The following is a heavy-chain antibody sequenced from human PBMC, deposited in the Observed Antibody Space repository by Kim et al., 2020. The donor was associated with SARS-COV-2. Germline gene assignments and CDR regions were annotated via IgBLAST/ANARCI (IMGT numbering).Heavy chain of an antibody. CDR2: VSAAFNT. J-gene: IGHJ3*01. CDR3: SIPNSEKYPWAFDL. Sequence: GGSLRLSCAVSGITVGVNYMSWVRQAPGKGLEWVSVVSAAFNTYYADSVKGRFTIARDDSKNILYLEMSSLRAEDTAVYYCSIPNSEKYPWAFDLWGQGTMVAVSS. CDR1: GITVGVNY. D-gene: IGHD2-8*01. V-gene: IGHV3-53*01.